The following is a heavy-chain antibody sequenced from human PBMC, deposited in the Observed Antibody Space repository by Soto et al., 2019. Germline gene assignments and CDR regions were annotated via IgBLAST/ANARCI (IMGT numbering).Heavy chain of an antibody. CDR3: ARETIAAAGHFDY. J-gene: IGHJ4*02. V-gene: IGHV3-33*01. CDR1: GFTFSSYG. CDR2: IWYDGSNK. Sequence: GGSLRLSCAASGFTFSSYGMHWVRQAPGKGLEWVAVIWYDGSNKYYADSVKGRFTISRDNSKNTLYLQMNSLRAEDTAVYYCARETIAAAGHFDYWGQGTLVTVSS. D-gene: IGHD6-13*01.